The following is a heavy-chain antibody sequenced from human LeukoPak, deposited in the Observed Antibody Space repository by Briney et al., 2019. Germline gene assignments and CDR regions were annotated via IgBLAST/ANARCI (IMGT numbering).Heavy chain of an antibody. J-gene: IGHJ3*02. D-gene: IGHD6-6*01. CDR2: INHSGST. Sequence: PSETLSLTCTVSGYSISSIHCWGWIRQPPGKGLEWIGEINHSGSTNYNPSLKSRVTISVDTSKNQFSLKLSSVTAADTAVYYCARPPGGYSSSSYGAFDIWGQGTMVTVSS. CDR3: ARPPGGYSSSSYGAFDI. CDR1: GYSISSIHC. V-gene: IGHV4-38-2*02.